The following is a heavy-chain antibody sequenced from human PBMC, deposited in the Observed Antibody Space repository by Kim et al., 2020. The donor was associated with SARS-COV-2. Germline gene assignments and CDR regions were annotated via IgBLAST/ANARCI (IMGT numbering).Heavy chain of an antibody. CDR2: IYYSGST. V-gene: IGHV4-31*03. CDR3: ARTVTVTTIDY. J-gene: IGHJ4*02. CDR1: GGSISSGGYY. Sequence: SETLSLTCTVSGGSISSGGYYWSWIRQHPGKGLEWIGYIYYSGSTYYNPSLKSRVTISVDTSKNQFSLKLSSVTAADTAVYYCARTVTVTTIDYWGQGTLVTVSS. D-gene: IGHD4-17*01.